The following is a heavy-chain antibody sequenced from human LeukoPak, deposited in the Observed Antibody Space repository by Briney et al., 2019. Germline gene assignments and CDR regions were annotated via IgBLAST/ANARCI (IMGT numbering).Heavy chain of an antibody. CDR3: ARGRRQGRCSSTSCYSYYFDY. CDR2: MNPNSGNT. V-gene: IGHV1-8*03. Sequence: ASVKVSCKASGYTFTSYDINWVRQAPGQGLEWMGWMNPNSGNTGYAQKFQGRVTITRSTSISTAYMELSSLRSEDTAVYYCARGRRQGRCSSTSCYSYYFDYWGQGTLVTVSS. D-gene: IGHD2-2*01. J-gene: IGHJ4*02. CDR1: GYTFTSYD.